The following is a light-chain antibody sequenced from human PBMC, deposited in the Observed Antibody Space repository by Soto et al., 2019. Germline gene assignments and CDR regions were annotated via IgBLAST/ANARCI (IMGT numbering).Light chain of an antibody. CDR3: ASYSITALDV. Sequence: QSALTQPASVSGSPGQSITISCTGTSSDIGAYNYVSWFQQYPGKAPKLMIYNVNNRPSGISTRFSGSKSGNTASLTISGLQAEDEADYYCASYSITALDVFGGGTKLTVL. J-gene: IGLJ2*01. V-gene: IGLV2-14*03. CDR1: SSDIGAYNY. CDR2: NVN.